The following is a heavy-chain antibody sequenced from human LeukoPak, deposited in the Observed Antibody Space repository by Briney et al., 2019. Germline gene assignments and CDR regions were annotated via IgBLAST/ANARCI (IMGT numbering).Heavy chain of an antibody. CDR1: GFTFGDYA. J-gene: IGHJ4*02. Sequence: GGSLRLSCTASGFTFGDYAMSWFRQAPGKGLEWVGFIRSKAYGGTTEYAASVKGRFTISRDDSKSIAYLQMNSLRAEDTAVYYCARDRVRFGESNYFDYWGQGTLVTVSS. CDR2: IRSKAYGGTT. D-gene: IGHD3-10*01. CDR3: ARDRVRFGESNYFDY. V-gene: IGHV3-49*03.